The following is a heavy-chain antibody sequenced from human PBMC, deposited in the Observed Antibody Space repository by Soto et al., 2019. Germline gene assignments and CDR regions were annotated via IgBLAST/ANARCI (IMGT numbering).Heavy chain of an antibody. J-gene: IGHJ4*02. V-gene: IGHV4-59*08. CDR1: GGSISSYY. D-gene: IGHD1-1*01. CDR2: IYYSGST. CDR3: ARLQYNFDY. Sequence: AETLSLTCTVSGGSISSYYWSWIRQPPGKGLEWIGYIYYSGSTNYNPSLKSRVTISVDTSKNQFSLKLSSVTAADTAVYYCARLQYNFDYWGQGTLVTVSS.